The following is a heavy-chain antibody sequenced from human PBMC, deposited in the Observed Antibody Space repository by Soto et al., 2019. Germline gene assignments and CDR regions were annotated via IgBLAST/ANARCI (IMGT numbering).Heavy chain of an antibody. CDR2: TFFRSKWYN. CDR3: AKAGLYCSGGTCFSLDY. V-gene: IGHV6-1*01. J-gene: IGHJ4*02. D-gene: IGHD2-15*01. CDR1: GDSVSSNNVA. Sequence: PSPTLSLTCGISGDSVSSNNVAWNWIRQSPSRGLEWLGRTFFRSKWYNEYAASVKSRIAINPDTSQNQFSLQLNSVTPDDTAVYYCAKAGLYCSGGTCFSLDYWGQGILVTVSS.